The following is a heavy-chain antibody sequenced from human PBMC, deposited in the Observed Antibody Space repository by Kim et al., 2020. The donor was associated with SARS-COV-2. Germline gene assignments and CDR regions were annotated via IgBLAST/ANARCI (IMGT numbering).Heavy chain of an antibody. CDR1: GGTFSSYG. Sequence: SVKVSCKASGGTFSSYGLSWVRQASGQGLEWMGGIIPLFGTPKYAQKFQGRVTITADKSTNTAYMELSSLRSEDTAVYYCARGDSFCTTITCSDYYYYGMDVWGQGTTVTVSS. J-gene: IGHJ6*02. CDR2: IIPLFGTP. V-gene: IGHV1-69*06. D-gene: IGHD5-12*01. CDR3: ARGDSFCTTITCSDYYYYGMDV.